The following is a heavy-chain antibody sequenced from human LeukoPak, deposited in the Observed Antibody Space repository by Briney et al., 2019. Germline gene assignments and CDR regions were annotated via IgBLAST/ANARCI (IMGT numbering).Heavy chain of an antibody. CDR1: GFTFSSYW. J-gene: IGHJ3*01. CDR2: ITWNSGIR. D-gene: IGHD6-6*01. V-gene: IGHV3-9*01. CDR3: VKDFEYSSSFWDAFDV. Sequence: GGSLRLSCAASGFTFSSYWMHWVRQAPGKGLDWVAGITWNSGIRGYADSVKGRFTISRDNDKSFVYLEMNSLRTEDTAVYYCVKDFEYSSSFWDAFDVWGQGTMVTVSS.